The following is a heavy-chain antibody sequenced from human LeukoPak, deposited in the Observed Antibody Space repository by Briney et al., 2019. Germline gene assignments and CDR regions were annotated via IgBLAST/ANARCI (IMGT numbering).Heavy chain of an antibody. J-gene: IGHJ4*02. CDR2: ISWNSGSI. CDR3: AAYDSSGYGY. Sequence: PGRSLRLSCAASGFTFDDYAMHWVRQAPGKGLEWVSGISWNSGSIGYADSMKGRFTISRDNAKNSLYLQMNSLRAEDMALYYCAAYDSSGYGYWGQGTLVTVSS. D-gene: IGHD3-22*01. V-gene: IGHV3-9*03. CDR1: GFTFDDYA.